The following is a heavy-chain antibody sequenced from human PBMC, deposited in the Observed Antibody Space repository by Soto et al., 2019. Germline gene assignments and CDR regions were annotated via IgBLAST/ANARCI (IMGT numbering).Heavy chain of an antibody. CDR1: GYTFTSYD. D-gene: IGHD1-7*01. V-gene: IGHV1-8*01. CDR2: MNPNSGNT. CDR3: ARGAANYYYYYYGMDV. Sequence: QVQLVQSGAEVKKPGASVKVSCKASGYTFTSYDINWVRQATGQGLEWMGWMNPNSGNTGYAQKFQGRVTMTRNTSISTAYMELSSLRSEDTAVYYCARGAANYYYYYYGMDVWGQGTTVTVSS. J-gene: IGHJ6*02.